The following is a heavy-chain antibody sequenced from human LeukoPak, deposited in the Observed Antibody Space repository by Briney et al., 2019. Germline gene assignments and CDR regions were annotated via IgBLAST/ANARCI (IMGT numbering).Heavy chain of an antibody. Sequence: GGSLRLSCAASGFTFSSYAMSWVRQAPGKGLEWVSAISGRGGSTYYADSVKGRFTISRDNSKNTLYLQMNSLRAEDTAVYYCATSRDSSSWYGYYYYGMDVWGQGTTVTVSS. D-gene: IGHD6-13*01. CDR1: GFTFSSYA. CDR2: ISGRGGST. CDR3: ATSRDSSSWYGYYYYGMDV. V-gene: IGHV3-23*01. J-gene: IGHJ6*02.